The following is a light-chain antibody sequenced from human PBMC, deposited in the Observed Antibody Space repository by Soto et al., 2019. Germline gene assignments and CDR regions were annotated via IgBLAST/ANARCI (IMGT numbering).Light chain of an antibody. V-gene: IGLV8-61*01. CDR1: SGSVSTNYY. CDR3: VLYMGSGLNV. J-gene: IGLJ7*01. Sequence: QTVVTQEPSLSVSPGGTVTFTCGLTSGSVSTNYYPSWYQQTPGQAPRTLMYSTNTRSSGVPDRFSGSILGNKAALTITGAQADDESDYYCVLYMGSGLNVFGGGTKLTVL. CDR2: STN.